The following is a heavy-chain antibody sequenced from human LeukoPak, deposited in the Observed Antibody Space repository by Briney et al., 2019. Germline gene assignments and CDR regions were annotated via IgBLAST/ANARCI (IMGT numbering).Heavy chain of an antibody. CDR1: GYTFTNYY. CDR2: INPGGANT. V-gene: IGHV1-46*01. CDR3: ARMQWELLSFDY. Sequence: ASVKVSCKASGYTFTNYYIHWVRQAPGQGLEWMGLINPGGANTNYAQNFQGRVTMTRDTSTSTVYMELSRLRSDDTAVYYCARMQWELLSFDYWGQGTLVTVSS. J-gene: IGHJ4*02. D-gene: IGHD1-26*01.